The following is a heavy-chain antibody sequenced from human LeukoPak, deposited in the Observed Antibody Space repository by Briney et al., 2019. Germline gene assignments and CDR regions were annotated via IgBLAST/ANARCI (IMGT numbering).Heavy chain of an antibody. Sequence: ASVKVSCKASGGTFSSYAISWVRQAPGQGLEWMGGIIPIFGTANYAQKFQGRVTITADESTSTAYMELSSLRSEDTAVYYCARAHSGYDFSLDYWGRGTLVTVSS. V-gene: IGHV1-69*13. CDR1: GGTFSSYA. D-gene: IGHD5-12*01. CDR2: IIPIFGTA. J-gene: IGHJ4*02. CDR3: ARAHSGYDFSLDY.